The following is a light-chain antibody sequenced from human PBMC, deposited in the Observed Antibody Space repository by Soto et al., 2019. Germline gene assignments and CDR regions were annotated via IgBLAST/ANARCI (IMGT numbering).Light chain of an antibody. CDR1: SSYIGTYDY. CDR2: EVI. Sequence: QSALTQPASVSGSPGQSITISCTGTSSYIGTYDYVSWYQQHPGKAPKLMIYEVINRPSGISNRFSGSKSGNTASLTISGLQAEDEADYYCSSYTTSSPLEVFGGGTKVTVL. V-gene: IGLV2-14*01. J-gene: IGLJ3*02. CDR3: SSYTTSSPLEV.